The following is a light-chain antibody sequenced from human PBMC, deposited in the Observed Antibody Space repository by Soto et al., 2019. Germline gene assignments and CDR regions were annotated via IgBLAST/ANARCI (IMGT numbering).Light chain of an antibody. Sequence: QSVLTQPASVSGSPGQSITISFTGSGSDIGAYNYVSWFQQYPGKAPKLIISEVSNRPSGVSNRFSGSKSGTAASLTISGLQTEDEADYFCFSFTTDWTHVFGTGTKVTVL. CDR2: EVS. J-gene: IGLJ1*01. CDR1: GSDIGAYNY. V-gene: IGLV2-14*01. CDR3: FSFTTDWTHV.